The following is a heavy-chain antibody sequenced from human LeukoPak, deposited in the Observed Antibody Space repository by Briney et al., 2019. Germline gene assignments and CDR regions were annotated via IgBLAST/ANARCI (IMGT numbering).Heavy chain of an antibody. CDR1: GFTFSSYA. CDR3: AKDRGSDYYFDY. CDR2: ISGSGGST. Sequence: GGSLRLSCAASGFTFSSYAMSWVRQAPGKGLEWVSAISGSGGSTYYADSVKVRFTISRDNSKNTLYLQMNSLRAEDTAVYYCAKDRGSDYYFDYWGQGTLVTVSS. V-gene: IGHV3-23*01. J-gene: IGHJ4*02. D-gene: IGHD2-21*01.